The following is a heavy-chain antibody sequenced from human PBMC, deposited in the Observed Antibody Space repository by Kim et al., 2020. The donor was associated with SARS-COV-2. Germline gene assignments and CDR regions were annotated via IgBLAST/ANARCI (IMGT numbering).Heavy chain of an antibody. CDR1: GGSISSSNW. Sequence: SETLSLTCAVSGGSISSSNWWSWVRQPPGKGLEWIGEIYHSGSTNYNPSLKSRVTISVDKSKNQFSLKLSSVTAADTAVYYCAGLAVAGTQRRDYWGQGTLVTVSS. CDR3: AGLAVAGTQRRDY. J-gene: IGHJ4*02. V-gene: IGHV4-4*02. D-gene: IGHD6-19*01. CDR2: IYHSGST.